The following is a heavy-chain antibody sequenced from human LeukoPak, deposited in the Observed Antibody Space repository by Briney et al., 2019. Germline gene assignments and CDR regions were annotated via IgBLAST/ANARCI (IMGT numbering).Heavy chain of an antibody. CDR1: GFTFSSYS. Sequence: PGGSLRLSCAASGFTFSSYSMNWVRQAPGKGLEWVSSISSSSSYIYYADSVKGRFTISRDNAKNSLYLQMNSLRAEDTAVYYCARDFMLPDVDTVLDYWGQGTLVTVSS. D-gene: IGHD5-18*01. CDR3: ARDFMLPDVDTVLDY. CDR2: ISSSSSYI. V-gene: IGHV3-21*01. J-gene: IGHJ4*02.